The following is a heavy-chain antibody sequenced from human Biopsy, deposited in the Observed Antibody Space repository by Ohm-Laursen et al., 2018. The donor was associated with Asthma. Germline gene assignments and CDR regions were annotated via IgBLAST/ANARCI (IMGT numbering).Heavy chain of an antibody. J-gene: IGHJ6*02. Sequence: SAKASSKASGYTFNSAGITWGRQARGQGLGGLGWISVYNGNTKVAQKLQDRVTMITGTSTSTAYMELRSLRSDDTAVYFCARAVDYSHYYGIDVWGQGTTVTVS. D-gene: IGHD3-10*01. CDR3: ARAVDYSHYYGIDV. CDR1: GYTFNSAG. V-gene: IGHV1-18*01. CDR2: ISVYNGNT.